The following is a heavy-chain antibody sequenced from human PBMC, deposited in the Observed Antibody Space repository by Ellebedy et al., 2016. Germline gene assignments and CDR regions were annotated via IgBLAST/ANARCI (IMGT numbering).Heavy chain of an antibody. CDR1: GFTFSTYA. Sequence: GESLKISXEASGFTFSTYALTWVRQAPGKGLECVSGISGGGGSTKSYADSVKGRFTISRDDSKNTLYLQMNSLRADDTAVYYCAKTLYGGHDYWGQGTLVTVSS. J-gene: IGHJ4*02. V-gene: IGHV3-23*01. D-gene: IGHD4-23*01. CDR3: AKTLYGGHDY. CDR2: ISGGGGSTK.